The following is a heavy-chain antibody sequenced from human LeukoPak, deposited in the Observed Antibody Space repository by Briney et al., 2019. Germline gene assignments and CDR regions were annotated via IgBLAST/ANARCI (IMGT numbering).Heavy chain of an antibody. D-gene: IGHD6-13*01. J-gene: IGHJ5*02. Sequence: GGSLRLSCAASGFTFSSYSMNWVRQAPGKGLEWVSSISSSSSYIYYADSVKGRFTISRDNAKNSLCLQMNSLRAEDTAVYYCARAAAAGANWFDPWGQGTLVTVSS. V-gene: IGHV3-21*01. CDR2: ISSSSSYI. CDR3: ARAAAAGANWFDP. CDR1: GFTFSSYS.